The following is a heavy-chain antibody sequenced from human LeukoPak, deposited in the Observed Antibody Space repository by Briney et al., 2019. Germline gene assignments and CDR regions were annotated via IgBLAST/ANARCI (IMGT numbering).Heavy chain of an antibody. CDR3: ARQIFGVVMSDY. CDR2: INPNSGGT. V-gene: IGHV1-2*02. CDR1: GYTFTGYY. J-gene: IGHJ4*02. Sequence: AASVKVSCKASGYTFTGYYMHWVRQAPGQGLEWMGWINPNSGGTNYAQKFQGRVTMTRDTSISTAYMELSRLRSDDTAVYYCARQIFGVVMSDYWGQGTLVNGSS. D-gene: IGHD3-3*01.